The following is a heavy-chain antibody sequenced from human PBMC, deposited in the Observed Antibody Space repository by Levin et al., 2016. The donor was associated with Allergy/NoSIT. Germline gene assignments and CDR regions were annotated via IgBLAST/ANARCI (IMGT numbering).Heavy chain of an antibody. CDR2: ISGSGGST. V-gene: IGHV3-23*01. D-gene: IGHD3-3*01. Sequence: WIRQPPGKGLEWVSAISGSGGSTYYADSVKGRFTISRDNSKNTLYLQMNSLRAEDTAVYYCAKWGEYDFWSGYYYFDYWGQGTLVTVSS. CDR3: AKWGEYDFWSGYYYFDY. J-gene: IGHJ4*02.